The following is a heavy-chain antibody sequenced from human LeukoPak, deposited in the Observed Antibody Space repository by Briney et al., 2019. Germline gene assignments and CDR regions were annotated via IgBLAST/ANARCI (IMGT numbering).Heavy chain of an antibody. J-gene: IGHJ5*02. V-gene: IGHV4-59*12. CDR2: IYHSGST. CDR1: GGSISSYY. D-gene: IGHD3-10*01. Sequence: PSETLSLTCTVSGGSISSYYWSWIRQPPGKGLEWIGYIYHSGSTYYNPSLKSRVTISVDRSKNQFSLKLSSVTAADTAVYYCARGKVYYYGSGRPIYWFDPWGQGTLVTVSS. CDR3: ARGKVYYYGSGRPIYWFDP.